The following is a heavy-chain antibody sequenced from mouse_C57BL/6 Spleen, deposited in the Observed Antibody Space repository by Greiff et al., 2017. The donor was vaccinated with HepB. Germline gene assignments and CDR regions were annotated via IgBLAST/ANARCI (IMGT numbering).Heavy chain of an antibody. Sequence: QVHVKQSGAELVKPGASVKISCKASGYAFSSYWMNWVKQRPGKGLEWIGQIYPGDGDTNYNGKFKGKATLTADKSSSTAYMQLSSLTSEDSAVYFCARSQATPFAYWGQGTLVTVSA. CDR2: IYPGDGDT. CDR3: ARSQATPFAY. CDR1: GYAFSSYW. V-gene: IGHV1-80*01. J-gene: IGHJ3*01. D-gene: IGHD3-2*02.